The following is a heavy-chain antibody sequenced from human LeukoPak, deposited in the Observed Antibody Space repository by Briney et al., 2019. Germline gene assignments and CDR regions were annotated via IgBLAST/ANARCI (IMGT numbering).Heavy chain of an antibody. CDR1: GFTFSSYS. V-gene: IGHV3-21*01. CDR2: ISSSSYI. D-gene: IGHD1-1*01. Sequence: PGGSLRLFCAASGFTFSSYSMNWVRQAPGKGLEWVSSISSSSYIYYADSVKGRFTISRDNAKNSLYLQMNSLRAEDTAVYYCARRGASTGGLDYWGQGTLVTVSS. CDR3: ARRGASTGGLDY. J-gene: IGHJ4*02.